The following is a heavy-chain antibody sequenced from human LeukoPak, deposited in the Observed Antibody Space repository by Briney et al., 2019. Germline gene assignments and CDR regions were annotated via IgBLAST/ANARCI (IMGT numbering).Heavy chain of an antibody. CDR1: GGSISSYS. Sequence: SETLSLTCTVSGGSISSYSWSWIRQPPGKGLEWIGYIYYRGSTNYNPSLKSRVTISVDTSKNQFSLKLTSVTAADTAVYYCARSYYYGLDVWGQGTTVTVSS. CDR2: IYYRGST. CDR3: ARSYYYGLDV. V-gene: IGHV4-59*01. J-gene: IGHJ6*02.